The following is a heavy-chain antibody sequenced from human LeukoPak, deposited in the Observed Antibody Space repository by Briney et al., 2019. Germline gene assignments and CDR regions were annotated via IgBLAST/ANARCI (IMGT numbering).Heavy chain of an antibody. J-gene: IGHJ6*03. CDR1: GFTFSSYE. D-gene: IGHD6-19*01. CDR2: ISGSGAST. Sequence: GGSLRLSCAASGFTFSSYEMNWVRQAPGKGLEWVSAISGSGASTYYADSVKGRFTISRDNSKNTLYLQMNSLRAEDMAVYYCAKTPAVAGHYYYYMDVWGKGTTVTVSS. CDR3: AKTPAVAGHYYYYMDV. V-gene: IGHV3-23*01.